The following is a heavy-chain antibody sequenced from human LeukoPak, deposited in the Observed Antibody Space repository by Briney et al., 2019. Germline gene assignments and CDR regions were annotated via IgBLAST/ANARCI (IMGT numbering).Heavy chain of an antibody. CDR2: IYPGDSDT. V-gene: IGHV5-51*01. D-gene: IGHD3-22*01. CDR3: ARRYYYDSSGYYLAHDAFDI. CDR1: GYSFTSNW. J-gene: IGHJ3*02. Sequence: GESLKISCKGSGYSFTSNWIGWVRQMPGKGLEWMGVIYPGDSDTRYSPSFQGQVTISADKSISTAYLQWSSLKASDTAMYYCARRYYYDSSGYYLAHDAFDIWGQGTMVTVSS.